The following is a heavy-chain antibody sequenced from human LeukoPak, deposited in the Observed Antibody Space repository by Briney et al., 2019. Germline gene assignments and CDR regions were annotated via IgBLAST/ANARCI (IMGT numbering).Heavy chain of an antibody. Sequence: SETLSLTCTVSGASIINYYWSWIRQPPAKGLEWIGYIFYTGSTNYNPSLKSRVTISVDTSKNQFSLKLSSVTAADTAMYYCARHPSSRPYFDYWAQGALVTVSS. CDR2: IFYTGST. CDR3: ARHPSSRPYFDY. V-gene: IGHV4-59*08. J-gene: IGHJ4*02. CDR1: GASIINYY. D-gene: IGHD2-2*01.